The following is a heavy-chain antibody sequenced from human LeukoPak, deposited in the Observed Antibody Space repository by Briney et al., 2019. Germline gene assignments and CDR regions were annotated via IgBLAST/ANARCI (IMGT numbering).Heavy chain of an antibody. Sequence: SETLSLTCSVSGGSINSHYWSWIRQPPGKRLEWIGYIFNTGNTNYNPSLASRVTMSVDTSRAQFFLRLSPVTAADTAMYYCASRPADTTWYGVFDYWSQGTLVTVSS. CDR2: IFNTGNT. V-gene: IGHV4-59*11. CDR1: GGSINSHY. J-gene: IGHJ4*02. CDR3: ASRPADTTWYGVFDY. D-gene: IGHD3-10*01.